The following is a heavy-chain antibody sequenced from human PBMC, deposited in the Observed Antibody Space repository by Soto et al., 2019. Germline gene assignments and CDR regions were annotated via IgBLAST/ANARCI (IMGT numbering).Heavy chain of an antibody. V-gene: IGHV3-11*01. D-gene: IGHD6-13*01. CDR2: ISSSGSST. CDR3: ARAAAACPAAWY. J-gene: IGHJ4*02. CDR1: GFTFGAYY. Sequence: QVQLVESGGGWVKPGGSLRLACAASGFTFGAYYMSWIRQAPGKGLEWVSYISSSGSSTYYVDSVRGRFTISMDNAKYLLYLQVDSLGAEDPAVYYCARAAAACPAAWYWGQGTLVTVSS.